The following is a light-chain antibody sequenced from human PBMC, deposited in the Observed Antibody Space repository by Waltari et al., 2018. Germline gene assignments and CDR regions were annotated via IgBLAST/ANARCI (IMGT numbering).Light chain of an antibody. CDR3: QHYVRLPVT. CDR1: QSVGRS. Sequence: IVLTQSPGTLSLSPGERATLSCWASQSVGRSLAWYQQKRGQAPRLLIYGASTRATGIPDRFSGSGSGTDFSLTISRLEPEDFAVYYCQHYVRLPVTFGQGTKLEIK. V-gene: IGKV3-20*01. CDR2: GAS. J-gene: IGKJ1*01.